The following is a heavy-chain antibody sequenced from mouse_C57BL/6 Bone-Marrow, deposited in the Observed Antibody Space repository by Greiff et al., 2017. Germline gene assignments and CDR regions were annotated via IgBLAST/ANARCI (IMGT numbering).Heavy chain of an antibody. CDR1: GFTFSSYA. CDR3: ARDRQGYFDY. J-gene: IGHJ2*01. CDR2: ISDGGSYT. D-gene: IGHD6-1*01. V-gene: IGHV5-4*01. Sequence: EVHLVESGGGLVKPGGSLKLSCAASGFTFSSYAMSWVRQTPEKRLEWVATISDGGSYTYYPDNVKGRFTISRDNAKNNLYLQMSHLKSEDTAMYYCARDRQGYFDYWGQGTTLTVSS.